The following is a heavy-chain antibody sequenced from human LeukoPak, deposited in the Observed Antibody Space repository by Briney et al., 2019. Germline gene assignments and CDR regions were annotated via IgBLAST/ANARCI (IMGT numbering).Heavy chain of an antibody. CDR2: ISYDGSNK. CDR3: ARELKPYYYYYGMDV. V-gene: IGHV3-30-3*01. CDR1: GFTFSNYA. J-gene: IGHJ6*02. Sequence: GGSLRLSCAASGFTFSNYAMHWVRQAPGKGLEWVAVISYDGSNKYYADSVKGRFTISRDNSKNTLSLQMNSLRAEDTAVYYCARELKPYYYYYGMDVWGQGTTVTVSS.